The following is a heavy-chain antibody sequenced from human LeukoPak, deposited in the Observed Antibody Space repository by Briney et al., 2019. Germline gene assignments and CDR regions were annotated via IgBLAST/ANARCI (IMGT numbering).Heavy chain of an antibody. D-gene: IGHD2-2*01. CDR3: ARGGGHIVVVPAAERDWFDP. Sequence: APVKVSCKASGYTFTGYYMHWVRQAPGQGLEWMGWINPNSGGTNYAQKFQGRVTMTRDTSISTAYMELSRLRSDDTAVYYCARGGGHIVVVPAAERDWFDPWGQGTLVTVSS. CDR2: INPNSGGT. V-gene: IGHV1-2*02. J-gene: IGHJ5*02. CDR1: GYTFTGYY.